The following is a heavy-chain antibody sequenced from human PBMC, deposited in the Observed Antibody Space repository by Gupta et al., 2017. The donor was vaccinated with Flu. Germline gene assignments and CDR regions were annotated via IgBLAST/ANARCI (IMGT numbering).Heavy chain of an antibody. J-gene: IGHJ4*02. Sequence: EVQLVESGGGLVQPGGTLRLSCAASGFTFNNYWMAWVRQAPGKGLQVVVNRKPDGSDKYYLDSVKGRFTVSRDNAKKSLDLQMNSLRVEDTAVYYCARDDGLKSIDYWGQGTLVTVSS. CDR2: RKPDGSDK. V-gene: IGHV3-7*01. D-gene: IGHD2-8*01. CDR1: GFTFNNYW. CDR3: ARDDGLKSIDY.